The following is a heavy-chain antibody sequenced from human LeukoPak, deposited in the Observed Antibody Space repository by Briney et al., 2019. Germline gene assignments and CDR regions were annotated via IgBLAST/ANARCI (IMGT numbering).Heavy chain of an antibody. CDR2: ISSSGSTI. V-gene: IGHV3-48*03. J-gene: IGHJ4*02. CDR1: GFTFSSYE. D-gene: IGHD6-19*01. Sequence: GGSLRLSCAASGFTFSSYEMNWVRQAPGKGLEWVSYISSSGSTIYYADSVKGRFTISRDNAKNSLYLQMNSLRAEDTAVYYCARDKGDSSGRAFDYWGQGTLVTVSS. CDR3: ARDKGDSSGRAFDY.